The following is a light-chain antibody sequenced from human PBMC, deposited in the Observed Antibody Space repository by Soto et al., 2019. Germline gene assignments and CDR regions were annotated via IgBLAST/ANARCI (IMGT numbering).Light chain of an antibody. V-gene: IGKV3-15*01. CDR3: QQYNEWPLT. CDR2: DAS. Sequence: EIVMTQSPGTLSVSPGERATLFCRASQSVRSSLAWYQQKPGQAPRLFIYDASTRATGIPARFTGSGSGTEFTLTISSLQSEDFAVYYCQQYNEWPLTFGGGTKVDI. CDR1: QSVRSS. J-gene: IGKJ4*01.